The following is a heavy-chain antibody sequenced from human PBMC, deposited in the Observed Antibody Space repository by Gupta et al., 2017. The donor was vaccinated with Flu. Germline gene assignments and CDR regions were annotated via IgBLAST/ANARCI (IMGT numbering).Heavy chain of an antibody. D-gene: IGHD3-22*01. V-gene: IGHV4-31*03. CDR3: ARGADYYDSSGYLGHYFDY. CDR2: IYYSGST. CDR1: GGSISSGGYY. Sequence: QVQLQESGPGLVKPSQTLSLTCTVSGGSISSGGYYWSWIRQHPGKGLEWIGYIYYSGSTYYNPSLKSRVTISVDTSKNQFSLKLSSVTAADTAVYYCARGADYYDSSGYLGHYFDYWGQGTLVTVSS. J-gene: IGHJ4*02.